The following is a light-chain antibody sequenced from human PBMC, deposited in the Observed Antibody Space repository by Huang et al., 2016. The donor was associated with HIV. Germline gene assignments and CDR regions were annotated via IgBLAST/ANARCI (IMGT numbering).Light chain of an antibody. CDR3: MQALETPIT. CDR1: QSLLHSNGYNY. CDR2: LGS. Sequence: DIVMTQSPLSLPVTPGEPASISCKSSQSLLHSNGYNYLDWYLQKPGQSLQRLISLGSNRASGVPDRFSGSGSGTDFTLKISRVEAEDVGVYYCMQALETPITFGQGTRLEIK. J-gene: IGKJ5*01. V-gene: IGKV2-28*01.